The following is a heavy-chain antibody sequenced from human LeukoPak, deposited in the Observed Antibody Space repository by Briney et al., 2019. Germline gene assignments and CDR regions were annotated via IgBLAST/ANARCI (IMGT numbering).Heavy chain of an antibody. D-gene: IGHD2-2*01. CDR1: GGSISSGGYY. Sequence: SETLSLTCTVSGGSISSGGYYWSWIRQHPGKGLEWIGYIYYSGSTYYNPSLKSRVTISVDTSKNQFSLKLSSVTAADTAVYYCARVVAYYFDYWGQGTLVTVSS. CDR2: IYYSGST. V-gene: IGHV4-31*03. J-gene: IGHJ4*02. CDR3: ARVVAYYFDY.